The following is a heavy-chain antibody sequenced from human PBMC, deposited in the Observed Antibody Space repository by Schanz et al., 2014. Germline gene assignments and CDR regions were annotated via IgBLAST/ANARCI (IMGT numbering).Heavy chain of an antibody. Sequence: QGQLVQSGPEVKEPGASVKVSCKASGYTFTSDSMHWVRQAPGQGLEWMGRIIPILGIANYAQKFQGRVTITADRSTSTAYMELSSLRSDDTAVYYCARGGGPEDVFDIWGQGTILTVSS. CDR1: GYTFTSDS. J-gene: IGHJ3*02. CDR3: ARGGGPEDVFDI. D-gene: IGHD5-12*01. V-gene: IGHV1-69*04. CDR2: IIPILGIA.